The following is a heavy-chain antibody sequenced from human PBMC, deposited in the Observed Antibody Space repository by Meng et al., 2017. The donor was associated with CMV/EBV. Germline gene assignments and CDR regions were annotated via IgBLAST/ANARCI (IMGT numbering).Heavy chain of an antibody. Sequence: GESLKISCAASGFTFSSYAMHWVRQAPGKGLEWVAVISYDGSNKYYADSVKGRFTISRDNSKNTLYLQMNSLRAEDTAVYYCAKSERGFDYWGQGTPVTVSS. CDR1: GFTFSSYA. J-gene: IGHJ4*02. CDR2: ISYDGSNK. CDR3: AKSERGFDY. V-gene: IGHV3-30*04.